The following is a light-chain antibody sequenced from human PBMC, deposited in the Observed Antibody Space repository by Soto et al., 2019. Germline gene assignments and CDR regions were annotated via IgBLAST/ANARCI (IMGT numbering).Light chain of an antibody. J-gene: IGKJ1*01. Sequence: DIQMTQSPATLSASVGDRVTITCRASQNIYTWLAWYQQKPGKAPKLLIYDASSLESGVPSRFSGSGSGTEFTLTISCLQSEDFATYYCQQYYSYPWTFGQGTKVDIK. V-gene: IGKV1-5*01. CDR1: QNIYTW. CDR2: DAS. CDR3: QQYYSYPWT.